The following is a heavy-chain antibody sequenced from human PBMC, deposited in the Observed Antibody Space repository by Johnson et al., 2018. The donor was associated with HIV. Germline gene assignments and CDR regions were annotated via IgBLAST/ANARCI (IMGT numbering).Heavy chain of an antibody. CDR3: ARYREMPAWRDAFDI. V-gene: IGHV3-48*04. CDR2: ISSSGSTI. D-gene: IGHD1-14*01. J-gene: IGHJ3*02. CDR1: GLSFSSYG. Sequence: VQLVESGGGVVQPGRSVRLSCAASGLSFSSYGMEWVRQAPGKGLEWGSYISSSGSTIYYADSVKGRFTMSRDNAKNALYLKRNSLRAEDTAVYYCARYREMPAWRDAFDIWGQGTMVTVYS.